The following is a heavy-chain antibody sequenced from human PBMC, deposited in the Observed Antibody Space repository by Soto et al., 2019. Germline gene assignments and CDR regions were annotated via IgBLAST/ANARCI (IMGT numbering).Heavy chain of an antibody. CDR1: GFIFRDWF. D-gene: IGHD3-22*01. CDR2: ISKDSGRAT. V-gene: IGHV3-11*04. CDR3: AGHNSGYKY. Sequence: GGSLRLSCAASGFIFRDWFMSWIRQDPGKGLEWISYISKDSGRATRYADSVKSRFTISRDNAKNSLYLQMNSLRAEDTAVYYCAGHNSGYKYWGQGTLVTVSS. J-gene: IGHJ4*02.